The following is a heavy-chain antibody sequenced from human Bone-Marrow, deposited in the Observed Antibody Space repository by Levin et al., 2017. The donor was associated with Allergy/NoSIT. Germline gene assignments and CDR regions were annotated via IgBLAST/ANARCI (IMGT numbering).Heavy chain of an antibody. Sequence: SQTLSLTCTXXXXPIKCYYWSWVRQLPGKGLEWIGYIYYSGSTNYNPSLKSRVTISVDTSKNQFSLKLSSVTAADTAVYYCAREAPGIAPYGMDVWGQGTTVTVSS. V-gene: IGHV4-59*01. D-gene: IGHD6-13*01. CDR3: AREAPGIAPYGMDV. J-gene: IGHJ6*02. CDR2: IYYSGST. CDR1: XXPIKCYY.